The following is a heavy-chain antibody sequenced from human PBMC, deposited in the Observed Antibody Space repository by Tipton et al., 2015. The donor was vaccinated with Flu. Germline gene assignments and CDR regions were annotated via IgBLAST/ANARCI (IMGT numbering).Heavy chain of an antibody. Sequence: LRLSCAVYGGSFSGYYWSWIRQPPGKGLEWIGEINHSGSTNYNPSLKSRVTISVDTSKNQFSLKLSSVTAADTAVYYCARRRRGRSYYYYYGMDAWGRGTTVTVSS. CDR3: ARRRRGRSYYYYYGMDA. V-gene: IGHV4-34*01. CDR2: INHSGST. CDR1: GGSFSGYY. J-gene: IGHJ6*02.